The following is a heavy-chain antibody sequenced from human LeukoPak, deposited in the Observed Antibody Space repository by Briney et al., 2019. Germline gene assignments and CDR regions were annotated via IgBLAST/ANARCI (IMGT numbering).Heavy chain of an antibody. J-gene: IGHJ4*02. CDR3: ARVRYSSSWYYYFDY. CDR2: IKQDGSGK. V-gene: IGHV3-7*05. D-gene: IGHD6-13*01. CDR1: GFTFSSYW. Sequence: GGSLRLSCAASGFTFSSYWMSWVRQAPGKGLEWVANIKQDGSGKYYVDSVKGRFTISRDNAKNSLFLQMNSLRAEDTAVYYCARVRYSSSWYYYFDYWGQGTLVTVSS.